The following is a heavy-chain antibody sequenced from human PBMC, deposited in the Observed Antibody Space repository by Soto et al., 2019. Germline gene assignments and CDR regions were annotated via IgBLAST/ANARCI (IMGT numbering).Heavy chain of an antibody. J-gene: IGHJ4*02. Sequence: SETLSLTCTVSSGSITGYYWSWVRQPPGKGLEWIGYIYYSGTHNYNPSLSSRLTISVDTSKNLFSLKLNSVTAADTAVYYCARVQTATLYFDDWGQGTLVTVSS. D-gene: IGHD6-25*01. CDR1: SGSITGYY. CDR2: IYYSGTH. V-gene: IGHV4-59*01. CDR3: ARVQTATLYFDD.